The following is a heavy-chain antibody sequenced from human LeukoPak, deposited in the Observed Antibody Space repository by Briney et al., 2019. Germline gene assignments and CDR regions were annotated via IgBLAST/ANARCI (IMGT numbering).Heavy chain of an antibody. D-gene: IGHD6-13*01. CDR3: VRHSSISYRFFDS. J-gene: IGHJ4*02. CDR2: VHHSGST. CDR1: GGSISGINW. V-gene: IGHV4-4*02. Sequence: SETLSLTCTVSGGSISGINWWSWVRQPPGKGLEWIGEVHHSGSTNYNSSLKSRVTILVDKSKNQFSLKLTSVTAADTAVYYCVRHSSISYRFFDSWGQGTLVTVSS.